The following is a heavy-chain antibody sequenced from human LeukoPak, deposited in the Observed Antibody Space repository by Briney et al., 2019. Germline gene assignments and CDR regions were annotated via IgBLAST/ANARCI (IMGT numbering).Heavy chain of an antibody. D-gene: IGHD1-14*01. CDR2: TSYSGNT. Sequence: SETLSLTCTVSGGSISSYYWSWIRQPPGKGLEWIGYTSYSGNTNYNPSLKSRVTMSVDTSRKQFSLRLTSATAADTAVYYCTRAPRKAWFDPWGQGTLVTVSS. CDR1: GGSISSYY. CDR3: TRAPRKAWFDP. J-gene: IGHJ5*02. V-gene: IGHV4-59*01.